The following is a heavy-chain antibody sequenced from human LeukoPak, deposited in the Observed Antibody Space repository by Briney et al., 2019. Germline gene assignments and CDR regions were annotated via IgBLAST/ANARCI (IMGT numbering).Heavy chain of an antibody. V-gene: IGHV3-23*01. J-gene: IGHJ4*02. CDR3: AKVHSRDGYIPRDY. CDR2: ISGSGGST. D-gene: IGHD5-24*01. CDR1: GFTFSSYA. Sequence: GGSLRLSCAASGFTFSSYAMSWVRQAPGKGLEWVSAISGSGGSTYYADSVKGRFTISRDNSKNTLYLQMNSLRAEDTAVYYCAKVHSRDGYIPRDYWGQGALVTVSS.